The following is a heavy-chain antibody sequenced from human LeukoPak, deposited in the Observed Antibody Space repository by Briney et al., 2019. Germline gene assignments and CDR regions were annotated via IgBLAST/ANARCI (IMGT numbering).Heavy chain of an antibody. Sequence: GGSLRLSCAASGFAFNRYSMNWVRQAPGKGLEWVSYISASGSTIYDADGVKGRFTISRDNAKNSLYLQMNSLRVEDTAVYYCARDGKGYGPDWFDAWGQGTLVTVSS. J-gene: IGHJ5*02. CDR1: GFAFNRYS. CDR3: ARDGKGYGPDWFDA. D-gene: IGHD4-17*01. V-gene: IGHV3-48*01. CDR2: ISASGSTI.